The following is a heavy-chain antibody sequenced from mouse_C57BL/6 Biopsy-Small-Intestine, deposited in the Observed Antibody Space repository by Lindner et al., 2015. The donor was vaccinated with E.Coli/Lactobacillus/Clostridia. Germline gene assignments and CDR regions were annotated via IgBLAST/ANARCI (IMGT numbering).Heavy chain of an antibody. D-gene: IGHD1-1*01. CDR2: IYPGDGDT. V-gene: IGHV1-80*01. J-gene: IGHJ1*03. Sequence: VQLQESGPELVKPGASVKISCKASGYAFSSYWMNWVKQRPGKGLEWIGQIYPGDGDTNYNGKFKGKATLTADKSSSTAYMQLSSLTSEDSAVYFCARRYYYGSSYWYFDVWGTGTTVTVSS. CDR1: GYAFSSYW. CDR3: ARRYYYGSSYWYFDV.